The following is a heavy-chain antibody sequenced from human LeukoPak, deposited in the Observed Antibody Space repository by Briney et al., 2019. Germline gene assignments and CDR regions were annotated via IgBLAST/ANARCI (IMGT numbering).Heavy chain of an antibody. V-gene: IGHV3-21*01. CDR2: ISSSSSYI. D-gene: IGHD6-6*01. Sequence: GGSLRLSCAASGFTFSTYCMNWVRQAPGKGLEWVSSISSSSSYIYYADSVKGRFTISRDNAKNSLYLQMNSLRAEDTAVYYCARGYSSSSSGVGYWGQGTLVTVSS. J-gene: IGHJ4*02. CDR1: GFTFSTYC. CDR3: ARGYSSSSSGVGY.